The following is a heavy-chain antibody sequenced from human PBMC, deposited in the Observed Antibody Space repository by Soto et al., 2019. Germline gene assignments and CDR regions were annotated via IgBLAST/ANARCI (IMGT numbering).Heavy chain of an antibody. D-gene: IGHD3-16*01. CDR3: ARDLGGPDY. CDR1: GFSLSPYW. Sequence: EVHLEESGGGLVQPGGCLRLSCAASGFSLSPYWMHWVRQVPGRGLEWVARLSSDGFGAAYADSVKGRFFISRDIARNTLALQMNSQRADDTAVYYCARDLGGPDYWGRGTSVTHSS. V-gene: IGHV3-74*03. J-gene: IGHJ4*02. CDR2: LSSDGFGA.